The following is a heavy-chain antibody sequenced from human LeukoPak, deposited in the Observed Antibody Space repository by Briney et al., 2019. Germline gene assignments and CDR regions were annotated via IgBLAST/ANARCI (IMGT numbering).Heavy chain of an antibody. J-gene: IGHJ6*03. CDR2: IFYSGST. V-gene: IGHV4-34*01. D-gene: IGHD3-22*01. CDR1: GGSFSGYY. Sequence: SSETLSLTCAVYGGSFSGYYWSWIRQPPGKGLEWIGSIFYSGSTYYNPSLKSRVTISVDTSKNQFSLKLSSVTAADTAVYYCARGLGYYYDSSGYSSYYYYYYYMDVWGKGTTVTVSS. CDR3: ARGLGYYYDSSGYSSYYYYYYYMDV.